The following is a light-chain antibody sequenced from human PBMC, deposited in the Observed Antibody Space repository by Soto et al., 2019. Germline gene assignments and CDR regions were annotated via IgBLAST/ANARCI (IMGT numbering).Light chain of an antibody. J-gene: IGKJ1*01. V-gene: IGKV1-39*01. Sequence: DIQMTQSPSSLSASVGDRVTITCRARQSISSYLNWYHQKPGKAPKLLISAASTLQSGVPSRFSGSGSGTDFTLTISSLQPEDFAYDYCQQSYTTPRTFGQGTKVEIK. CDR1: QSISSY. CDR2: AAS. CDR3: QQSYTTPRT.